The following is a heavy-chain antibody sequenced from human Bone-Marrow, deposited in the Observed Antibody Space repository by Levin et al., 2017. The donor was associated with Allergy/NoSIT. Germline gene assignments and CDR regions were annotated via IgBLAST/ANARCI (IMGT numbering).Heavy chain of an antibody. J-gene: IGHJ4*02. Sequence: TASETLSLTCAVSGDSISSTSWWSWVRLPPGKGLEWIGEIFHSGSTNYNPSLKSRLTVSVDKSKNHFSLKLSSVTAADTAVYYCARSPGLLGHPSFDYWGQGTLVTVSS. V-gene: IGHV4-4*02. CDR3: ARSPGLLGHPSFDY. CDR2: IFHSGST. CDR1: GDSISSTSW. D-gene: IGHD1-14*01.